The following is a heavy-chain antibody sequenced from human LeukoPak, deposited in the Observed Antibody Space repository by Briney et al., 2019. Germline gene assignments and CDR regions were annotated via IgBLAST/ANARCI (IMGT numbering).Heavy chain of an antibody. Sequence: ASVTVSCAASGGTFSSYAISWVRQAPGQGLEWMGIINPSGGSTSYAQKFQGRVTMTRDTSTSTVYMELSSLRSEDTAVYYCARDTIAAAGADFDYWGQGTLVTVSS. CDR1: GGTFSSYA. V-gene: IGHV1-46*01. J-gene: IGHJ4*02. CDR3: ARDTIAAAGADFDY. CDR2: INPSGGST. D-gene: IGHD6-13*01.